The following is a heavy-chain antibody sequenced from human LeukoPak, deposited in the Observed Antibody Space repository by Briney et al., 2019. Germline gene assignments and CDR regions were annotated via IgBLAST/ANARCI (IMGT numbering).Heavy chain of an antibody. CDR3: ARASFQRWLQLGGD. CDR2: ISGSGGDT. D-gene: IGHD5-24*01. V-gene: IGHV3-23*01. J-gene: IGHJ4*02. Sequence: GGSLRLSCAASGFTFSSFAMSWVRQAPGKGLEWVSTISGSGGDTYYADSVKGRFTISRDNAKNSLYLQMNSLRDEDTAVYYCARASFQRWLQLGGDWGQGALVTVSS. CDR1: GFTFSSFA.